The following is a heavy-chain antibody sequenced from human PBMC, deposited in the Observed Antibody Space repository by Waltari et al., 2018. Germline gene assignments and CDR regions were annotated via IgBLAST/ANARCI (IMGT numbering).Heavy chain of an antibody. D-gene: IGHD3-10*01. CDR2: IDNGVSST. CDR3: GRARVQGVKYFDF. Sequence: DVQLVESGGGVVQAAGSLRLSCTAAGFTFRTYWMHWVRHGRGTGLMWVSRIDNGVSSTSYEDSVRGRFTISRDNAKNTLYLQMNSVRDEDTAVYYCGRARVQGVKYFDFWGRGTLVTVSS. CDR1: GFTFRTYW. J-gene: IGHJ4*02. V-gene: IGHV3-74*01.